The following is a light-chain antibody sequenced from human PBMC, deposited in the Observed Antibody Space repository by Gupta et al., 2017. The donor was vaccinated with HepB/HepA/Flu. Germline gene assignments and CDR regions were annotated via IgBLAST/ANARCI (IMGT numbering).Light chain of an antibody. CDR2: DVI. V-gene: IGLV2-23*02. J-gene: IGLJ3*02. CDR1: SRYVGIYNL. CDR3: CSYAISGTLV. Sequence: QSALTQPDSVSGSPGQSIPIYSAGTSRYVGIYNLVSWYQQHPGKAPKLMIYDVIKRPSGVSNRFSGSKSGNTASLTISGLQAEDEAYYYGCSYAISGTLVFGGGTKLTVL.